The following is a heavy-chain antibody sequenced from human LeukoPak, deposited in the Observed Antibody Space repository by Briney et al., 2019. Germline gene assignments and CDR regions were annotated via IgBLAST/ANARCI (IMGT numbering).Heavy chain of an antibody. D-gene: IGHD1-26*01. J-gene: IGHJ4*02. V-gene: IGHV3-21*01. Sequence: GGSLRLSCAASGFTFSSYSMNWVRQAPGKGLEWVSSISSSSYIYYADSVKGRFTISRDNAKNTLYLQMNSRRAEDTAVYYCARDPSGSYDYWGQGTLVTVSS. CDR3: ARDPSGSYDY. CDR2: ISSSSYI. CDR1: GFTFSSYS.